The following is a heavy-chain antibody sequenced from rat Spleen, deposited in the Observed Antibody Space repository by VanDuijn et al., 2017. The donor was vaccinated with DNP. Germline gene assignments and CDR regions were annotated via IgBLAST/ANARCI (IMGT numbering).Heavy chain of an antibody. CDR3: ASGNNFGIAY. V-gene: IGHV2-19*01. D-gene: IGHD1-10*01. J-gene: IGHJ3*01. CDR2: STSGGST. CDR1: GFSLTDYT. Sequence: QVQLKESGPGLLQPSQTLSLTCTVSGFSLTDYTVHWVRQPPGKGLEWVASISTSGGSTYYRDSVKGRFTVSRDDATSTLYLQMNSLQTEDTGMYLCASGNNFGIAYWGQGTLVTVSS.